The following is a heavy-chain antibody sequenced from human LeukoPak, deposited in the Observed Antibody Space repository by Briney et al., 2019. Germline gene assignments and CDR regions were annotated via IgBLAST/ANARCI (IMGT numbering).Heavy chain of an antibody. CDR3: AREPYLYGDYDFSHFDY. CDR1: GYTFTGYY. J-gene: IGHJ4*02. Sequence: ASVKVSCKASGYTFTGYYMHWVRQAPGQGLEWMGWISAYNGNTNYAQKLQGRVTMTTDTSTSTAYMELRSLRSDDTAVYYCAREPYLYGDYDFSHFDYWGQGTLVTVSS. CDR2: ISAYNGNT. V-gene: IGHV1-18*04. D-gene: IGHD4-17*01.